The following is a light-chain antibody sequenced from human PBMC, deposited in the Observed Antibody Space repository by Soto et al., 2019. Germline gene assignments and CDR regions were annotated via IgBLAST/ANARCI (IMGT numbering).Light chain of an antibody. Sequence: DIVMTQSPDSLAVSLGERATLNCKSSQSVLYSSNNKNCLAWYQQKPGQPPKLLIYWASTRESGVPDRFSGSGSGADFTLTISSLQAEDVAVYYCQQYYSAPLTFGGGTKVDI. CDR1: QSVLYSSNNKNC. CDR2: WAS. V-gene: IGKV4-1*01. CDR3: QQYYSAPLT. J-gene: IGKJ4*01.